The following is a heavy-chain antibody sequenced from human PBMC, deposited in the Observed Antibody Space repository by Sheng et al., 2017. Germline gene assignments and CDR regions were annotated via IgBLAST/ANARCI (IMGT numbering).Heavy chain of an antibody. CDR3: ARELGEDIQLDN. CDR1: GFTFSDFS. J-gene: IGHJ4*02. D-gene: IGHD3-16*01. Sequence: DVQLVESGGGLVKPGGSLRLSCAASGFTFSDFSMNWVRQAPGKGLEWVSSIYRSGSPAFYADSVRGRFTISRDIAKNSLFLQMNGLRAEDTAVYYCARELGEDIQLDNWGQGT. V-gene: IGHV3-21*06. CDR2: IYRSGSPA.